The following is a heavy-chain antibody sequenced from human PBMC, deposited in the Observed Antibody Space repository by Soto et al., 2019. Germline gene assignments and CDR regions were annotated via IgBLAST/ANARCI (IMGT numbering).Heavy chain of an antibody. Sequence: TSETLSLTCTVSGGSISSGGYYWSWIRQHPGKGLEWIGYIYYSGSTNYNPSLKSRVTISVDTSKNQFSLKLSSVTAADTAVYYCAKSVVVAAQRPWVWFDPWGQGTLVTVSS. V-gene: IGHV4-61*08. CDR1: GGSISSGGYY. CDR3: AKSVVVAAQRPWVWFDP. D-gene: IGHD2-15*01. CDR2: IYYSGST. J-gene: IGHJ5*02.